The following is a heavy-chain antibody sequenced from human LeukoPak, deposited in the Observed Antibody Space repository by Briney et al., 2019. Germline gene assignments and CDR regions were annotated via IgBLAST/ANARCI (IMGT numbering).Heavy chain of an antibody. V-gene: IGHV4-39*07. Sequence: SETLSLTCTVSGGSISSGPYYWGWIRQPPGKGLEWIGTSNYNPSLKSRVTISVDTSKNQFSLKLSSVTAADTAVYYCARDDVSVRPTGYFQHWGQGTLVTVSS. J-gene: IGHJ1*01. CDR1: GGSISSGPYY. CDR3: ARDDVSVRPTGYFQH. D-gene: IGHD5/OR15-5a*01. CDR2: S.